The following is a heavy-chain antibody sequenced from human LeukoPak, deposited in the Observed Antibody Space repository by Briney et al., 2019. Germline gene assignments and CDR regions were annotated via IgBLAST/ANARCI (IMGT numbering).Heavy chain of an antibody. V-gene: IGHV3-23*01. CDR2: ITHRGDGT. CDR1: GFTFNTYA. D-gene: IGHD6-19*01. CDR3: AKVLGAVAFDAFDI. J-gene: IGHJ3*02. Sequence: GGSLRLSCVASGFTFNTYAMNWVRQAPGKGLEWVSTITHRGDGTYYADSVKGRFTISRDNSKNTLYLQMNSLRAEDTAVYYCAKVLGAVAFDAFDIWGQGTMVTVSS.